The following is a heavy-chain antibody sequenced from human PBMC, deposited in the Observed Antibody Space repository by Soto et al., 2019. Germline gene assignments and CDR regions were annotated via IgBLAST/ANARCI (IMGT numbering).Heavy chain of an antibody. CDR2: MSGNCGTI. Sequence: PGGSLRLSCAVSGFTFRSYGMNRVRQAPGKGLVWVSLMSGNCGTIGYADSVKVLFTISRDNAKNTRYLHMNSLRPQATAVSYFVQGAVSGGSCYDCCDYWGQGTLVTVSS. CDR3: VQGAVSGGSCYDCCDY. D-gene: IGHD3-16*02. J-gene: IGHJ4*02. V-gene: IGHV3-23*01. CDR1: GFTFRSYG.